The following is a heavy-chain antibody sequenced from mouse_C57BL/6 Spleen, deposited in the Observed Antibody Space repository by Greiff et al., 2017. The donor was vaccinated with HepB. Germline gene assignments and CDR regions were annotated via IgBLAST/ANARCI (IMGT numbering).Heavy chain of an antibody. CDR1: GFTFSDYY. Sequence: DVKLVESEGGLVQPGSSMKLSCTASGFTFSDYYMAWVRQVPEKGLEWVANINYDGSSTYYLDSLKSRFIISRDNAKNILYLQMSSLKSEDTATYYWARIYYDYDVGYFDVWGTGTTVTVSS. V-gene: IGHV5-16*01. J-gene: IGHJ1*03. D-gene: IGHD2-4*01. CDR3: ARIYYDYDVGYFDV. CDR2: INYDGSST.